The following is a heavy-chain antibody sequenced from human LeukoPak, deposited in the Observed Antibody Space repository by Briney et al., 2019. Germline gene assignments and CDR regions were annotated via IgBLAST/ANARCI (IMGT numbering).Heavy chain of an antibody. Sequence: SETLSLTCTVSGGSVSSGSYYWSWIRQPPGKGLEGIGYSYYSGSTTNNHSLKSRVTISVDTSKNQFSLKLSSVTAADTVFFYKQKTAYDILTGYPYHFDYWGQGTLVTVSS. CDR3: QKTAYDILTGYPYHFDY. J-gene: IGHJ4*02. V-gene: IGHV4-61*01. CDR2: SYYSGST. D-gene: IGHD3-9*01. CDR1: GGSVSSGSYY.